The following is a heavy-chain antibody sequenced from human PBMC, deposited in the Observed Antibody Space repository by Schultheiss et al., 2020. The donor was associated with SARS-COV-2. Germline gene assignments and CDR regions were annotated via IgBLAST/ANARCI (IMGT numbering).Heavy chain of an antibody. D-gene: IGHD3-9*01. CDR1: GFTFSSYA. CDR3: AKEPMPYDILTGYYGTSWFDY. CDR2: ISSSGSTI. V-gene: IGHV3-48*04. J-gene: IGHJ4*02. Sequence: GESLKISCAASGFTFSSYAMSWVRQAPGKGLEWVSYISSSGSTIYYADSVKGRFTISRDNAKNSLYLQMNSLRAEDTAVYYCAKEPMPYDILTGYYGTSWFDYWGQGTLVTVSS.